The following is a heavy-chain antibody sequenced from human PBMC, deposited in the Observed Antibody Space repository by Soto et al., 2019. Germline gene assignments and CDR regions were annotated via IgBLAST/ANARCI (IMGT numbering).Heavy chain of an antibody. V-gene: IGHV1-3*01. CDR1: GYTFTSYA. D-gene: IGHD6-19*01. CDR3: ASEEGIAVAGYYYYGMDV. Sequence: ASVKVSCKASGYTFTSYAMHWVRQAPGQRLEWMGWINAGNGNTKYSQKLQGRVTITRDTSASTAYMELSSLRSEDTAVYYCASEEGIAVAGYYYYGMDVWGQGTTVPVSS. CDR2: INAGNGNT. J-gene: IGHJ6*02.